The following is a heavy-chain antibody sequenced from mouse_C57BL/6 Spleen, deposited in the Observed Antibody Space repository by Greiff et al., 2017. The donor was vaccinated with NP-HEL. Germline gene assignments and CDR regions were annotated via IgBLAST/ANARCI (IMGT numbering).Heavy chain of an antibody. CDR3: TRSAGNWENYFDY. CDR1: GYTFTDYE. J-gene: IGHJ2*01. V-gene: IGHV1-15*01. D-gene: IGHD4-1*01. CDR2: IDPETGGT. Sequence: LVESGAELVRPGASVTLSCKASGYTFTDYEMHWVKQTPVHGLEWIGAIDPETGGTAYNQKFKGKAILTADKSSSTAYMELRSLTSEDSAVYYCTRSAGNWENYFDYWGQGTTLTVSS.